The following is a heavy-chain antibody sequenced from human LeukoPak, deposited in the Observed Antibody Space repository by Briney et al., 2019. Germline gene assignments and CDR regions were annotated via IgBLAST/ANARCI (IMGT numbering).Heavy chain of an antibody. Sequence: ATAKISCKVSGYTFTDYYMHWVQQAPGKGLEWMGLVDPEDGETIYAEKFQGRVTITADTSTDTAYMELSSLRSEDTAVYYCATGWLKGDGGNSIDYWGQGTLVTVSS. V-gene: IGHV1-69-2*01. CDR1: GYTFTDYY. CDR2: VDPEDGET. J-gene: IGHJ4*02. D-gene: IGHD4-23*01. CDR3: ATGWLKGDGGNSIDY.